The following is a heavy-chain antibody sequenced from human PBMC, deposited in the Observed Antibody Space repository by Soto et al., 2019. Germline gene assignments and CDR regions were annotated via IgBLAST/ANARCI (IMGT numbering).Heavy chain of an antibody. CDR2: IIPIFGTA. J-gene: IGHJ6*02. D-gene: IGHD3-9*01. CDR1: GGTFSSYA. Sequence: QVQLVQSGAEVKKPGSSVKVSCKASGGTFSSYAISWVRQAPGQGLEWMGGIIPIFGTANYAQKFQGRVTITADESTSTAYMELSSLRSEDTSVYYCARDLTSQRYSHSYYYGMDVWGQGTTVTVSS. V-gene: IGHV1-69*01. CDR3: ARDLTSQRYSHSYYYGMDV.